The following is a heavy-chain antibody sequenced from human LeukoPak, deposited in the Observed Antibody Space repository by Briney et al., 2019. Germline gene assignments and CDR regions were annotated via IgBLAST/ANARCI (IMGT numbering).Heavy chain of an antibody. CDR1: RGSIISYY. D-gene: IGHD6-19*01. CDR3: ARGNIAVTGPGVFYYYGMDV. Sequence: PSETLSLTCTVSRGSIISYYWSWIRQSPGKGLEWIGYVFHTGNTNYNPSLRSRVTMSVDTSRSQFSLEVRSVTAADTGVYFCARGNIAVTGPGVFYYYGMDVWGQGTTVTVSS. CDR2: VFHTGNT. V-gene: IGHV4-59*01. J-gene: IGHJ6*02.